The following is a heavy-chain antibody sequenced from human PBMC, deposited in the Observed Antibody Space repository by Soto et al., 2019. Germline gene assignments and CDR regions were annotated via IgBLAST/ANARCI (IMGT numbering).Heavy chain of an antibody. D-gene: IGHD3-16*01. CDR1: GGSLSSGGYS. J-gene: IGHJ6*02. CDR2: IYPTGTT. V-gene: IGHV4-30-2*01. CDR3: ARAPPGPAPRWGV. Sequence: TLYLHCAGSGGSLSSGGYSWSWIRQPPGKGLEWTGYIYPTGTTYYNTSLKNRVTISIDTSPNQFYLQLTSMTPADTAVYYCARAPPGPAPRWGVWGHGATGTVYS.